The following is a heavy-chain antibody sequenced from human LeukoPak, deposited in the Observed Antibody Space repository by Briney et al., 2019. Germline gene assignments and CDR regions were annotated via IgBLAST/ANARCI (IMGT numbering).Heavy chain of an antibody. CDR2: INHSGST. Sequence: SETLSLTCAVYGGSFSGYYWSWIRQPPGKGLEWIGEINHSGSTNYNPSLKSRVTISVDTSKNQSSLKLSSVTAADTAVYYCARGIGELPLDAFDIWGQGTMVTVSS. J-gene: IGHJ3*02. D-gene: IGHD3-10*01. CDR1: GGSFSGYY. V-gene: IGHV4-34*01. CDR3: ARGIGELPLDAFDI.